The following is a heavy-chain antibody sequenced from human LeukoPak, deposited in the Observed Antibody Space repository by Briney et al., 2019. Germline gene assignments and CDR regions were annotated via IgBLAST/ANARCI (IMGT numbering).Heavy chain of an antibody. Sequence: PGGSLRLSCAASGFTFSGSTVHWVRQTSGKGLEWVSHIRSKVNRYATAYAASVKGRFTISRDDSKNTAYLQMNSLRTEDTAVYYCCTGGGRGDIVEVSLDYWGQGTLVTVSS. CDR3: CTGGGRGDIVEVSLDY. CDR1: GFTFSGST. J-gene: IGHJ4*02. D-gene: IGHD2-2*01. V-gene: IGHV3-73*01. CDR2: IRSKVNRYAT.